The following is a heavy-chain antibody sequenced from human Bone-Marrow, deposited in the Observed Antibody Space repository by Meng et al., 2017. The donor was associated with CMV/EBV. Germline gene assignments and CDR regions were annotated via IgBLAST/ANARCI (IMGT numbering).Heavy chain of an antibody. CDR3: GRDIVGHTVDY. J-gene: IGHJ4*02. CDR1: GFAFSTYW. V-gene: IGHV3-74*03. Sequence: GESLKISYAASGFAFSTYWMHWVRQAPGKGLVWVSRIDSDGTVTTYGDSVKGRFTVSRDNAQNTMYLQMSSLRAEDTAVYFCGRDIVGHTVDYWGQGTLVTVSS. CDR2: IDSDGTVT. D-gene: IGHD1-26*01.